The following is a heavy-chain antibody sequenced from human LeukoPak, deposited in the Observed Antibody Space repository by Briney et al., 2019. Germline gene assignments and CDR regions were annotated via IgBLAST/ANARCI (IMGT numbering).Heavy chain of an antibody. CDR1: GFTFSSYS. CDR2: ISSSSSYI. Sequence: GGSLRLSCAASGFTFSSYSMNWVRQAPGKGLEWVSSISSSSSYIYYADSVKGRFTISRGNAKNSLYLQMNSLRAEDTAVYYCARVRDSSGWPFDYWGQGTLVTVSS. V-gene: IGHV3-21*01. CDR3: ARVRDSSGWPFDY. J-gene: IGHJ4*02. D-gene: IGHD6-19*01.